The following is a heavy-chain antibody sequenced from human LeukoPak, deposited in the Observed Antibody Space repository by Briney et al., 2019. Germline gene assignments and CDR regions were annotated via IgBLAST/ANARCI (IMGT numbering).Heavy chain of an antibody. J-gene: IGHJ4*02. CDR2: ISGSSTYT. V-gene: IGHV3-11*05. Sequence: GGSLRLSCAASGFTISDYHITWIRQAPGKGLEWVSYISGSSTYTRYADSVKGRFTISRDNAKNSLYLQMNSLRAEDTALYYCVRDISGYYFDYWGQGALVTVSS. D-gene: IGHD3-22*01. CDR3: VRDISGYYFDY. CDR1: GFTISDYH.